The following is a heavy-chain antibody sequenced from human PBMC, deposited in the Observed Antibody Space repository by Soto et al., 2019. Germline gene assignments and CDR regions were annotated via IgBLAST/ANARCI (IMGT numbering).Heavy chain of an antibody. CDR1: GFTFSGSA. V-gene: IGHV3-73*01. J-gene: IGHJ6*02. CDR2: IRSKANSYAT. D-gene: IGHD3-22*01. CDR3: TRRLYDSNRKGTYYYYGMDV. Sequence: GGSLRLSCAASGFTFSGSAMHWVRQASGKGLEWVGRIRSKANSYATAYAASVKGGFTISRDDSKNTAYLQMNSLKTEDTAVYYCTRRLYDSNRKGTYYYYGMDVWGQGTTVTVSS.